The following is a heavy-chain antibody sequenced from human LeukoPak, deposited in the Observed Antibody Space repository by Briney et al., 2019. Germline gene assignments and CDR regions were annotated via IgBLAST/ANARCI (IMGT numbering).Heavy chain of an antibody. CDR1: GFNFCSYS. CDR3: ARKSASGNYPLDY. CDR2: ISADSATT. Sequence: TGGSLRLSCAASGFNFCSYSMTWVRQAPGKGLEWVSVISADSATTFYADSVKGRFTISRDNAKNTVFLQMSSLRAEDTALYYCARKSASGNYPLDYWGQGTLVTVSS. V-gene: IGHV3-23*01. D-gene: IGHD3-10*01. J-gene: IGHJ4*02.